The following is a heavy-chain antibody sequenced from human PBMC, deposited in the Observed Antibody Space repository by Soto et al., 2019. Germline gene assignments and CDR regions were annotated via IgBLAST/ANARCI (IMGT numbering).Heavy chain of an antibody. J-gene: IGHJ4*02. V-gene: IGHV1-18*01. Sequence: ASVKVSCKASGYTFTSYGISWVRQAPGQGLEWMGWISAYNGYTNYAQKLQGRVTMTTDTSTSTAYMELRSLRSDDTAVYYCARVSSGYYDSSGYYYVFDYWGQGTLVTVSS. CDR2: ISAYNGYT. D-gene: IGHD3-22*01. CDR3: ARVSSGYYDSSGYYYVFDY. CDR1: GYTFTSYG.